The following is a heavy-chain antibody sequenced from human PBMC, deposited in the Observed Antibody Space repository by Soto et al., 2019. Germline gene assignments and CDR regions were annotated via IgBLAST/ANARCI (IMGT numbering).Heavy chain of an antibody. Sequence: SETLSLTCGVSGGSIITNHWWSFVRQAPGKGLEWIGEIFHRGSAHHNPSLKSRVTLSVDKSKNQISLNLTSVTAADTAVYFCARKNCTSTVCYLFDIWGLGTLVTVSS. CDR3: ARKNCTSTVCYLFDI. J-gene: IGHJ4*02. CDR2: IFHRGSA. CDR1: GGSIITNHW. V-gene: IGHV4-4*02. D-gene: IGHD2-2*01.